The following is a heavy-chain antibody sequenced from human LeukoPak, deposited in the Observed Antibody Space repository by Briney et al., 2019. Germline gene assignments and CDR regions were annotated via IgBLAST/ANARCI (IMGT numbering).Heavy chain of an antibody. Sequence: PSETLSLTCTVSGGSISSGAYSWSGGYYWSWIRQHPGKGLEWIGNTYYGGNTYYNPSLKSRGTISIDTSKNQFSLKLTSVTAADTAVYYCVVRKGDYTVDYWGQGTLVTVSS. V-gene: IGHV4-31*03. J-gene: IGHJ4*02. CDR2: TYYGGNT. D-gene: IGHD4-17*01. CDR3: VVRKGDYTVDY. CDR1: GGSISSGAYSWSGGYY.